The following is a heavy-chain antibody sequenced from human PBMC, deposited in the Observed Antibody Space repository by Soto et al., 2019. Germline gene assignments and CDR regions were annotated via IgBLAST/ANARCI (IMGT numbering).Heavy chain of an antibody. D-gene: IGHD6-19*01. CDR2: IFYNGTA. CDR3: ARIGGWYDIDF. J-gene: IGHJ4*02. Sequence: PSETLSLTCSGSGGSVNSGSFHWSWIRQPPGKGLQFIGSIFYNGTANYSPSLKNRVSISIDTSQSQFFLQLISVAAADTAVYYCARIGGWYDIDFWGQGSLVTVSS. V-gene: IGHV4-61*01. CDR1: GGSVNSGSFH.